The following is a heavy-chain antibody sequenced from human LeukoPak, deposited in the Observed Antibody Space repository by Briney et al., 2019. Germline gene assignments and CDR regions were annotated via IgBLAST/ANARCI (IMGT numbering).Heavy chain of an antibody. CDR3: ARAPGYYYGMDV. CDR2: IIPIFGTA. Sequence: SVKVSCKASGGTFSSYAISWVRQAPGQGLEWMGGIIPIFGTANYAQKFQGRVTITADESTSTAYMELSSLRSEDTAVYYCARAPGYYYGMDVWGHGTTVTVSS. J-gene: IGHJ6*02. V-gene: IGHV1-69*13. CDR1: GGTFSSYA.